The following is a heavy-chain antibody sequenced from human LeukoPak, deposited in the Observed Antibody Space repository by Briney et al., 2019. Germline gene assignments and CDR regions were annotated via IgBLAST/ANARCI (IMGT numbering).Heavy chain of an antibody. CDR3: ARDFNVVGEGWGYYYGMDV. D-gene: IGHD2-15*01. J-gene: IGHJ6*02. CDR1: GGTFSSYA. CDR2: IIPIFGTA. Sequence: ASVKVSCKASGGTFSSYAISWVRQAPGQGLEWVGGIIPIFGTANYAQKFQGRVTITADESTSTAYMELSSLRSEDTAVYYCARDFNVVGEGWGYYYGMDVWGQGTTVTVSS. V-gene: IGHV1-69*13.